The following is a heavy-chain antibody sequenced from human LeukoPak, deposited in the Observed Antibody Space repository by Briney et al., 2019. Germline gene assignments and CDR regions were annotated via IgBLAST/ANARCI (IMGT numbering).Heavy chain of an antibody. J-gene: IGHJ4*02. CDR2: IIPIFGTA. V-gene: IGHV1-69*01. D-gene: IGHD3-10*01. CDR1: GGTFRSYA. Sequence: ASVKVSCKASGGTFRSYAISWVRQAPGQGLEWMGGIIPIFGTANYAQKFQGRVTITADESTSTAYMELSSLRSEDTAVYYCARSNSGEFHLYYFDYWGQGTLVTVSS. CDR3: ARSNSGEFHLYYFDY.